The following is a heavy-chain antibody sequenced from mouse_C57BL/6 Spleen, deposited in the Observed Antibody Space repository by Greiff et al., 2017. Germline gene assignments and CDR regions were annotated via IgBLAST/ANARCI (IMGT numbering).Heavy chain of an antibody. CDR3: ARYELRFYFDY. V-gene: IGHV1-50*01. CDR1: GYTFTSYW. Sequence: QVQLQQPGAELVKPGASVKLSCKASGYTFTSYWMQWVKQRPGQGLEWIGEIDPSDSYTNYNQKFKGKATLTVYTSSSTAYMQLSSLTSEDSAVYYCARYELRFYFDYWGQGTTLTVSS. CDR2: IDPSDSYT. J-gene: IGHJ2*01. D-gene: IGHD1-1*01.